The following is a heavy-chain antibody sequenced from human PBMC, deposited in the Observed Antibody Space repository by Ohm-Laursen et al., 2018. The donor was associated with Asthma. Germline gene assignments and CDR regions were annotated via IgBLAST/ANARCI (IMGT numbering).Heavy chain of an antibody. Sequence: SLRLSCAASGFTFSSYWMSWVRQAPGKGLEWVAIISSDGSNKFHAESVKGRITPSRDNSKNTLYLEMNSLRAEDTAVYYCARRSKICYDTSHCFFDYWGQGTLVTVSS. CDR3: ARRSKICYDTSHCFFDY. CDR2: ISSDGSNK. V-gene: IGHV3-30*03. D-gene: IGHD2-2*01. J-gene: IGHJ4*02. CDR1: GFTFSSYW.